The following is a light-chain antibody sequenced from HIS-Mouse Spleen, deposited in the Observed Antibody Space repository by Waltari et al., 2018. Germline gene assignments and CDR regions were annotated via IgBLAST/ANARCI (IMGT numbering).Light chain of an antibody. CDR2: EVS. V-gene: IGLV2-14*01. Sequence: QSALTQPVAASGSPGQSITISCSGTTSYVVGSNNFSWYQQHQRKAPKLMVYEVSNRPSGVSNRFSGSKSGNTASLTISGLQAEDEADYYCSSYTSSSIWVFGGGTKLTVL. CDR1: TSYVVGSNN. J-gene: IGLJ3*02. CDR3: SSYTSSSIWV.